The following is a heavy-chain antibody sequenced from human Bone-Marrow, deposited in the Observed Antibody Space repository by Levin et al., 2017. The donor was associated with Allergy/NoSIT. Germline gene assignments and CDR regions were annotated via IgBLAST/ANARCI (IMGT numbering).Heavy chain of an antibody. CDR1: GGSFSGYY. V-gene: IGHV4-34*01. D-gene: IGHD1-7*01. CDR2: INHSGST. J-gene: IGHJ4*02. CDR3: AATVITGTTGIDY. Sequence: SETLSLTCAVYGGSFSGYYWSWIRQPPGKGLEWIGEINHSGSTNYNPSLKSRVTISVDTSKNQFSLKLSSVTAADTAVYYCAATVITGTTGIDYWGQGTLVTVSS.